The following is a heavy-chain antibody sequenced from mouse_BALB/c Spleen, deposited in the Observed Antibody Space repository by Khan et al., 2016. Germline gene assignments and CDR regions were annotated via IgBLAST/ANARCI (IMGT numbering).Heavy chain of an antibody. CDR1: GYTFTRYG. J-gene: IGHJ4*01. CDR2: INTNTGEA. CDR3: ARPDY. V-gene: IGHV9-3-1*01. Sequence: QIQLVQSGPELKKPGETIKISCTASGYTFTRYGMNWVKQAPGKGLKWMGWINTNTGEAAYADDFKGRFAFSVETSASTAYLQINNLNNEDTATXYCARPDYWGQGTSVTVSS.